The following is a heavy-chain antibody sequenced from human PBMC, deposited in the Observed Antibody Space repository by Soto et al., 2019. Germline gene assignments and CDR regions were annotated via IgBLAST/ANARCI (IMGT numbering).Heavy chain of an antibody. CDR1: GASTVSHYH. CDR3: ALALGPTTGLDY. CDR2: IYNSGTT. Sequence: QVQLQESGPGLGKHSQTLALTCSVSGASTVSHYHWTWIRQPPGKGLEWMGYIYNSGTTFYNPSLTSRLSISMDTSGNQFSLELRSVTAADTAVYYCALALGPTTGLDYWGQGTLVTLSS. J-gene: IGHJ4*02. D-gene: IGHD1-26*01. V-gene: IGHV4-31*02.